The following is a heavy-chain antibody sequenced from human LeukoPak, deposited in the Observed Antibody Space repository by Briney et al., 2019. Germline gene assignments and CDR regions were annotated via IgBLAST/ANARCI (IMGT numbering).Heavy chain of an antibody. CDR2: IYSGGST. D-gene: IGHD2-21*02. CDR1: GFVVGGNY. CDR3: ARPTDGDSTRYGMDV. J-gene: IGHJ6*02. Sequence: HPGGSLRLSCAASGFVVGGNYMSWVRQAPGKGLEWVSVIYSGGSTYYADSVKGRFSTSRDSSTSTLFLQMDSLRVEDTAMYYCARPTDGDSTRYGMDVWGQGTTVTVSS. V-gene: IGHV3-53*01.